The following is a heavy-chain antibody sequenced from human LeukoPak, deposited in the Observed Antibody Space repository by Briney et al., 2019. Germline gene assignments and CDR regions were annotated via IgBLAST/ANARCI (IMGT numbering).Heavy chain of an antibody. D-gene: IGHD6-13*01. Sequence: GRSLRLSCAASGFTFSSYAMSWVRQAPGKGLEWVSVIYSGGSTYYADSVKGRFTISKDNSKNTLYLQMNSLRAEDTAVYYCAREAGTAHYYYGMDVWGQGTTVTVSS. V-gene: IGHV3-53*01. CDR1: GFTFSSYA. J-gene: IGHJ6*02. CDR3: AREAGTAHYYYGMDV. CDR2: IYSGGST.